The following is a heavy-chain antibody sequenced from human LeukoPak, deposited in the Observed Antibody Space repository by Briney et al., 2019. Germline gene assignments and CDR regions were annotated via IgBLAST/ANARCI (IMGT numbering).Heavy chain of an antibody. CDR3: ARHVVAVGFDY. Sequence: GGSLRLSCEASGFTFSSYGMGWVRQAAGKGLEWVSSISGSGGSTYYADSVKGRFTISRDNAKNSLYLQMNSLRAEDTAVYYCARHVVAVGFDYWGQGTLVTVSS. CDR2: ISGSGGST. D-gene: IGHD3-22*01. J-gene: IGHJ4*02. CDR1: GFTFSSYG. V-gene: IGHV3-23*01.